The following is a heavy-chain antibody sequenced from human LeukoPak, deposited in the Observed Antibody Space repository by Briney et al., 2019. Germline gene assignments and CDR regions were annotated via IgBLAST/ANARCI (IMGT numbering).Heavy chain of an antibody. CDR2: IYTSGST. CDR3: ARERSVVVITTGSGWFDP. CDR1: GGSISSCY. V-gene: IGHV4-4*07. J-gene: IGHJ5*02. D-gene: IGHD3-22*01. Sequence: SETLSLTCTVSGGSISSCYWSWIRQPAGKGLEWIARIYTSGSTNYNPSLKSRVTMSVDTSKNQFYLKLSSVTAADTAVCYCARERSVVVITTGSGWFDPWGQGTLVTVSS.